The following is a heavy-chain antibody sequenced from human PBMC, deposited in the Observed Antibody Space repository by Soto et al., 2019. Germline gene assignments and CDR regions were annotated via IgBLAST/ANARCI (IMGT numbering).Heavy chain of an antibody. J-gene: IGHJ6*02. Sequence: ASVTVSCTASGYTFTSYAMHWVRQAPGQRLEWMGWINAGNGNTKYSQKFQGRVTITRDTSASTAYMELSSLRSEDTAVYYCASEYCGGDCYSAARYGMDVWGQGTTVTVSS. V-gene: IGHV1-3*01. D-gene: IGHD2-21*02. CDR2: INAGNGNT. CDR1: GYTFTSYA. CDR3: ASEYCGGDCYSAARYGMDV.